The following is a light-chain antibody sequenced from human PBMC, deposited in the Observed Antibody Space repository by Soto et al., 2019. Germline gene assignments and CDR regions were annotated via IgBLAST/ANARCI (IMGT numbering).Light chain of an antibody. V-gene: IGKV3-20*01. J-gene: IGKJ4*01. CDR3: QQYGSSPPLLT. CDR2: GAS. CDR1: QSVSSSY. Sequence: EIVLTQSPGTLSLSPGERATLSCRASQSVSSSYLACYQQKPGQAPRLLIYGASSRATGIPDRFSGSGSGTDFTLTISRLEPEDFAVYYCQQYGSSPPLLTFGGGTKVEIK.